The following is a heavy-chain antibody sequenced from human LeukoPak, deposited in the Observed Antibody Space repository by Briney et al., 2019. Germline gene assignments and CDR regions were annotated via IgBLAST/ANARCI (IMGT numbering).Heavy chain of an antibody. D-gene: IGHD1-1*01. CDR2: IKPDGSRT. CDR1: GFTFSAYW. CDR3: ARENYWTMDV. V-gene: IGHV3-74*01. J-gene: IGHJ6*02. Sequence: GGSLRLSCAASGFTFSAYWMRWVRQAPGKGPMWVSFIKPDGSRTNYADSVKGRFIISRDNAKNTLYLQMYDLRAEDTAVYYCARENYWTMDVSGQGTTVTVSS.